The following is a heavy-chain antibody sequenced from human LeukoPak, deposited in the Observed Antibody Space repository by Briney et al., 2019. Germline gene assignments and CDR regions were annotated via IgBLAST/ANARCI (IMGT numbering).Heavy chain of an antibody. J-gene: IGHJ4*02. D-gene: IGHD3-3*01. CDR2: ISAYNGNT. Sequence: GASVKVSCKASGGTFSSYAISWVRQAPGQGLEWMGWISAYNGNTNYAQKLQGRVTMTTDTSTSTAYMELRSLRSDDTAVYYCARDLRFLEWLSYFVYWGQGTLVTVSS. CDR3: ARDLRFLEWLSYFVY. V-gene: IGHV1-18*01. CDR1: GGTFSSYA.